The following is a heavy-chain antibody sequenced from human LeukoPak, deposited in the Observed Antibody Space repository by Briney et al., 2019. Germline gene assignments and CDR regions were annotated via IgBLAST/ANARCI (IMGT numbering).Heavy chain of an antibody. V-gene: IGHV3-9*01. Sequence: PGGSLRLSCTTSGFTFEDYAMHWVRQAPGKGLEWVSGISWNSDNIAYADSVKGRFTVSRDNAKNSLYLQMNSLRAEDTAVYYCAKHFGFTYYFDYWGQGTLVTVSS. CDR1: GFTFEDYA. CDR2: ISWNSDNI. CDR3: AKHFGFTYYFDY. D-gene: IGHD3-10*01. J-gene: IGHJ4*02.